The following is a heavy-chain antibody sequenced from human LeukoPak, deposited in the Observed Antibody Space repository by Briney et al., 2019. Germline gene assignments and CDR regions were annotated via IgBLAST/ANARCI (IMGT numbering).Heavy chain of an antibody. D-gene: IGHD3-3*01. V-gene: IGHV3-66*02. Sequence: GGSLRLSCAASGFTVSSNYMSWVRQAPGKGLEWVSVIYSGGSTYHADSVKGRFTISRDNSKNTLYLQMNSLRAEDTAVYYCARDHYDFLSGQYYFDYWGQGTLVTVSS. CDR2: IYSGGST. J-gene: IGHJ4*02. CDR1: GFTVSSNY. CDR3: ARDHYDFLSGQYYFDY.